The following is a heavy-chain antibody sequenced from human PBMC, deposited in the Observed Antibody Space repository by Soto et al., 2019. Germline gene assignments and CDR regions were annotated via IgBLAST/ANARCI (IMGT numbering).Heavy chain of an antibody. J-gene: IGHJ6*02. CDR3: ARGSGSYYYYYYGMDV. V-gene: IGHV1-3*01. CDR1: GYTFTSYA. D-gene: IGHD1-26*01. CDR2: INAGNGNT. Sequence: ASVKVSCKASGYTFTSYAMHWVRQAPGQRLEWMGWINAGNGNTKYSQKFQGRVTITRYTSASTAYMELSSLRSEDTDVYYCARGSGSYYYYYYGMDVWGQGTTVTVSS.